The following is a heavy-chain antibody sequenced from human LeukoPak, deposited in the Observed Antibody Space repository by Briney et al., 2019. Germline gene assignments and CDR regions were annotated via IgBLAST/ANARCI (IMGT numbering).Heavy chain of an antibody. CDR1: GFSLTTSGVA. J-gene: IGHJ4*02. Sequence: SGPTLVKPTQTLTLTCSFSGFSLTTSGVALAWIRQPPGKALEWLALIYWDDDKRYSPSLKNRLTITKDTSKNQVVLIMTNMDPVDTATYYCAQARYGSGGYDFWGQGTLVTVSS. CDR3: AQARYGSGGYDF. V-gene: IGHV2-5*02. D-gene: IGHD3-10*01. CDR2: IYWDDDK.